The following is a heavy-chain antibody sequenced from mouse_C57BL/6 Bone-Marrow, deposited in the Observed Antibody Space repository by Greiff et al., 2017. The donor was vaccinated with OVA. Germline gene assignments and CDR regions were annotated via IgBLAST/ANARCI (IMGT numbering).Heavy chain of an antibody. V-gene: IGHV3-8*01. J-gene: IGHJ2*01. CDR2: ISYSGST. CDR3: AREGGGDYFDY. Sequence: EVKLMQSGPGLAKPSQTLSLTCSVTGYSITSDYWNWIRKFPGNKLEYIGYISYSGSTYYNPSLKSRISITRDTSKTQYYLQLNSVTTEDTATDYCAREGGGDYFDYWGQGTTLTVSS. CDR1: GYSITSDY.